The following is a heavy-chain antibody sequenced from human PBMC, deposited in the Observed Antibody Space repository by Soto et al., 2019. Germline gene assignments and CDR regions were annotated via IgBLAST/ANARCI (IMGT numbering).Heavy chain of an antibody. V-gene: IGHV3-30-3*01. CDR2: ISFDGTTD. J-gene: IGHJ6*02. CDR1: GFNFNNYN. CDR3: ARDNRDCSAYNCYNPGRVFGLDV. Sequence: GGSLRLSCVASGFNFNNYNLHWVRQAPSNSLESVAVISFDGTTDYYADSVKGRFTVSRDNFKNILSLLMDSLRPEDTAVYYCARDNRDCSAYNCYNPGRVFGLDVWGQGTTVTVSS. D-gene: IGHD2-15*01.